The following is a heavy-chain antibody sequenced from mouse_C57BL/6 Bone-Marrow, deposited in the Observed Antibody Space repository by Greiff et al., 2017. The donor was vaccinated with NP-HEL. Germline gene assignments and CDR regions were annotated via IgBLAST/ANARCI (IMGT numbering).Heavy chain of an antibody. D-gene: IGHD1-1*01. CDR3: ARDYGSSPPYWYFDV. J-gene: IGHJ1*03. CDR1: GYTFTSYW. CDR2: IDPNSGGT. V-gene: IGHV1-72*01. Sequence: QVQLQQSGAELVKPGASVKLSCKASGYTFTSYWMHWVKQRPGRGLEWIGRIDPNSGGTKYNEKFKSKATLTVDKPSSTAYMQLSSLTSEDSAVYYCARDYGSSPPYWYFDVWGTGTTVTVSS.